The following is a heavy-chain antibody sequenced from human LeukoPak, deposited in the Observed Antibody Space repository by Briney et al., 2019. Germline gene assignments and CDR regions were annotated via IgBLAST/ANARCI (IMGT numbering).Heavy chain of an antibody. CDR3: ARVMRGSSWSRNFDY. D-gene: IGHD6-13*01. CDR1: GFTFSDYY. CDR2: ISTSFYT. Sequence: GGSLRLSCAASGFTFSDYYMSWIRQAPGKGLEWVSYISTSFYTSYADSVKGRFTISRDNAKNTLCLQMNSLRAEDTAVYYCARVMRGSSWSRNFDYWGQGTLVTVSS. V-gene: IGHV3-11*06. J-gene: IGHJ4*02.